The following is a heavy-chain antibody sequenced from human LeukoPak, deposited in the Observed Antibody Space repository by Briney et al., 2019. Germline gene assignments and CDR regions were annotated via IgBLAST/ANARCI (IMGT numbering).Heavy chain of an antibody. D-gene: IGHD1-26*01. CDR2: IYRSGGT. Sequence: GGSLRLSCAASGFTVSNNYMMWVRQAPGKGLEWVSDIYRSGGTNYADSVKGRFTISRDTSKNTLYLQMNSLRAEDTAVYYCARVLGSWGQGTLVTVSS. J-gene: IGHJ4*02. CDR3: ARVLGS. CDR1: GFTVSNNY. V-gene: IGHV3-53*01.